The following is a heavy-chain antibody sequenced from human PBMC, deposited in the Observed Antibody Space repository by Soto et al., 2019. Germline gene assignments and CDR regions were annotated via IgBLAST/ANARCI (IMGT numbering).Heavy chain of an antibody. CDR1: GYTFTSYG. D-gene: IGHD6-13*01. CDR3: ARDRGRYSRSWYPSGY. Sequence: QVHLVQSGAEVKKPGASVKVSCKASGYTFTSYGLTWVRQAPGQGFEWMGWISAYSGNTNYAQKLQGGVTTTTDTSTSTAYMELGSMRSDDTAVYYCARDRGRYSRSWYPSGYWGQGTLVTVSS. V-gene: IGHV1-18*01. CDR2: ISAYSGNT. J-gene: IGHJ4*02.